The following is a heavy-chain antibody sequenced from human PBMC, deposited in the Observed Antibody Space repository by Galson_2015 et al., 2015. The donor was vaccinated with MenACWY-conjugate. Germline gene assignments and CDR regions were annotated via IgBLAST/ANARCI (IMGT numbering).Heavy chain of an antibody. V-gene: IGHV5-51*01. CDR1: GYSFTSYW. J-gene: IGHJ6*02. CDR2: IYPGDSDT. CDR3: ARLDGDGYNSPFYYYYGMDV. D-gene: IGHD5-24*01. Sequence: QSGVEVKKPGESLKISCKGSGYSFTSYWIGWVRQMPGKGLEWMGIIYPGDSDTRYSPSFQGQVTISADKSISTAYLQWSSLKASDTAMYYCARLDGDGYNSPFYYYYGMDVWGQGTTVTVSS.